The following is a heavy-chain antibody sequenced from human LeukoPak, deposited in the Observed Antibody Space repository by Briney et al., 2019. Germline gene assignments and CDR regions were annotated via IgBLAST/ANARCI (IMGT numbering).Heavy chain of an antibody. CDR3: AREYYDYVWGSYRRYYFDY. J-gene: IGHJ4*02. V-gene: IGHV1-69*05. D-gene: IGHD3-16*02. CDR2: IIPIFGTA. Sequence: SVKVSCKXSGGTFSSYAISWVRQAPGQGLEWMGGIIPIFGTANYAQKFQGRVTITTDESTSTAYMELSSLRSEDTAVYYCAREYYDYVWGSYRRYYFDYWGQGILVTVSS. CDR1: GGTFSSYA.